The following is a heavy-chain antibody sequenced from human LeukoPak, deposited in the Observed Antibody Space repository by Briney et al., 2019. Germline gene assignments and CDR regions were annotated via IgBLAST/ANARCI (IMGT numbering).Heavy chain of an antibody. CDR2: INPNSGGT. V-gene: IGHV1-2*02. D-gene: IGHD6-19*01. J-gene: IGHJ4*02. CDR1: GYTFTGYY. CDR3: ARSRIAVAGHFDY. Sequence: ASVKVSCKASGYTFTGYYMHWVRQAPGQGLEWMGWINPNSGGTNYAQKLQGRVTMTTDTSTSTAYMDLRSLRSDDTAVYYCARSRIAVAGHFDYWGQGTLVTVSS.